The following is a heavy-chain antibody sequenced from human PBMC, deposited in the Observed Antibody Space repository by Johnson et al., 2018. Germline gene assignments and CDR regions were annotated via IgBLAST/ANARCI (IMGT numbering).Heavy chain of an antibody. CDR3: ARDLRRHFGYYSSGLQDAFDI. CDR2: INPNSGGT. J-gene: IGHJ3*02. V-gene: IGHV1-2*02. D-gene: IGHD2-15*01. Sequence: VQLVESGAEVKKPGASVKVSCKAFGYTFTGHYVHWVRQAPGQGLEWMGWINPNSGGTNFAHKFQGRVAMTRDTSINTAYMELSRLKSDDTALYYCARDLRRHFGYYSSGLQDAFDILGQGTMVTVSS. CDR1: GYTFTGHY.